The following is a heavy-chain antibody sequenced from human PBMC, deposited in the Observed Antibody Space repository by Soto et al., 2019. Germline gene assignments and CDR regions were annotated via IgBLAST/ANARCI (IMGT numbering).Heavy chain of an antibody. CDR2: ISAYNGNT. J-gene: IGHJ4*01. Sequence: ASVKVSCKASGYTFTIYYMHWVRQAPGQGLEWMGWISAYNGNTNYAQKLRGRVTMTTDTSTSTAYMELRSLRSDDTAVYYCARDRIYYDSSGYYDYWGQEPWAPSPQ. CDR1: GYTFTIYY. CDR3: ARDRIYYDSSGYYDY. D-gene: IGHD3-22*01. V-gene: IGHV1-18*04.